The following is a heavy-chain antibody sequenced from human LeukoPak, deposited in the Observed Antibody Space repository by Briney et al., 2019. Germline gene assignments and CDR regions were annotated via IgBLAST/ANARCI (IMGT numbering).Heavy chain of an antibody. CDR2: VYWDDDK. Sequence: SGPTLVKPTQTLTLTCTFSGFSLSTTGLSVGWIRQPPGKALEWLALVYWDDDKRYSPSLRSRLTITKDTSKNQVVLTMTSMDPVDTATYYCARYDCSSSSCYAGNWFDPWGLGTLVTVSS. J-gene: IGHJ5*02. CDR1: GFSLSTTGLS. CDR3: ARYDCSSSSCYAGNWFDP. D-gene: IGHD2-2*01. V-gene: IGHV2-5*02.